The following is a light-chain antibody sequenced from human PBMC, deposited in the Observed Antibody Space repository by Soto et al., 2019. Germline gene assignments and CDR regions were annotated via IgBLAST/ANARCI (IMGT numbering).Light chain of an antibody. CDR1: SSGVGAYDY. CDR2: EVS. V-gene: IGLV2-14*03. Sequence: QSALTQPASVSGSPGQSITISCTGTSSGVGAYDYASWYQQHPDKAPKLMIYEVSNRPSGVSNRFSGSKSVNTATLTISGLQADDEADYYCSSYTSSSTRVFGTGTKVTVL. J-gene: IGLJ1*01. CDR3: SSYTSSSTRV.